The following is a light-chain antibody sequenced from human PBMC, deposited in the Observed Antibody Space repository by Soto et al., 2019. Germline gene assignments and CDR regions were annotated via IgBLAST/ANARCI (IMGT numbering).Light chain of an antibody. CDR2: AAS. CDR3: QKYDSAPRT. J-gene: IGKJ1*01. V-gene: IGKV1-8*01. Sequence: AIRMTQSPSSLSASTRDRVIITCRASQGFNSYLAWSQLRPGKAPKLLVYAASTLQSGVPSRFSGSGSGTDFTLTISSLQPEDVASYYCQKYDSAPRTFGQGTKVDIK. CDR1: QGFNSY.